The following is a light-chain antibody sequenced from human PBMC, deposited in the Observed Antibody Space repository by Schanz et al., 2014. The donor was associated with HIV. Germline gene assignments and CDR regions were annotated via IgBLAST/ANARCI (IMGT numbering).Light chain of an antibody. J-gene: IGLJ2*01. CDR1: SSDVGGYNY. Sequence: QSALTQPASVSGSPGQSITISCTGTSSDVGGYNYVSWYQQHPGKAPKLMIYDVSNRPSGVSSRFSGSKSGNTASLTISGLRAEDEADYYCGSHTTTSTLVFGGGTKLTVL. CDR3: GSHTTTSTLV. CDR2: DVS. V-gene: IGLV2-14*03.